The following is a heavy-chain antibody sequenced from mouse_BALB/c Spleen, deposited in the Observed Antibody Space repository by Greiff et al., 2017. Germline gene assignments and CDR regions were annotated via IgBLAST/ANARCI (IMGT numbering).Heavy chain of an antibody. CDR1: GYTFTSYW. J-gene: IGHJ2*01. CDR3: TRGTTVGYFDY. V-gene: IGHV1S22*01. CDR2: IYPGSGST. D-gene: IGHD1-1*01. Sequence: LQQPGSELVRPGASVKLSCKASGYTFTSYWMHWVKQRHGQGLEWIGNIYPGSGSTNYDEKFKSKGTLTVDTSSSTAYMHLSSLTSEDSAVYYCTRGTTVGYFDYWGQGTTLTVSS.